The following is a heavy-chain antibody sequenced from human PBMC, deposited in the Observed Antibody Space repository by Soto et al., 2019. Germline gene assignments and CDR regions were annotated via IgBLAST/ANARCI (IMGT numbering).Heavy chain of an antibody. CDR2: INPSGGST. V-gene: IGHV1-46*01. CDR1: GYTFTSYY. CDR3: ARDIPTYYDFWSGYFNWFDP. D-gene: IGHD3-3*01. Sequence: GASVKVSCKASGYTFTSYYMHWVRQAPGQGLEWMGIINPSGGSTSYAQKFQGRVTMTRDTSTSTVYMELSSLRSEDTAVYYCARDIPTYYDFWSGYFNWFDPWGQGTLVTVSA. J-gene: IGHJ5*02.